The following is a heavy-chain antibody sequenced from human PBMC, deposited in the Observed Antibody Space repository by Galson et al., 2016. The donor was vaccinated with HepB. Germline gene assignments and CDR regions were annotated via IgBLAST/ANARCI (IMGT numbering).Heavy chain of an antibody. CDR3: ATVSGPLDY. CDR2: INSDGTTT. Sequence: SLRLSCAASGFTFSRFWMHWVRQAPGKGLVWVSRINSDGTTTTYADSVKGRFTISRDNAKNTLYLQMHSLRAEDTAFYYCATVSGPLDYWGQGTLVTVSS. D-gene: IGHD3-16*01. J-gene: IGHJ4*02. V-gene: IGHV3-74*03. CDR1: GFTFSRFW.